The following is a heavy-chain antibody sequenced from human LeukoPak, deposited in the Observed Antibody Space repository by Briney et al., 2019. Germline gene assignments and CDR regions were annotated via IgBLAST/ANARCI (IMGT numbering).Heavy chain of an antibody. Sequence: PGGSLRLSCAASGFTVSSNYMSWYRQAPGKGLEWVSVIYSGGSTYYADSVKGRFTISRDSSKNTLYLQMNSLRGEGTAVYYCARGDSSGYVVYWGQGTLVTVSS. CDR2: IYSGGST. D-gene: IGHD3-22*01. V-gene: IGHV3-53*01. CDR3: ARGDSSGYVVY. CDR1: GFTVSSNY. J-gene: IGHJ4*02.